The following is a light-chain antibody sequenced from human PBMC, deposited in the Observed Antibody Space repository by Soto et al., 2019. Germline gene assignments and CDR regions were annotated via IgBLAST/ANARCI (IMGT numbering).Light chain of an antibody. V-gene: IGKV3-11*01. CDR3: QQRSAWPLT. J-gene: IGKJ4*01. CDR2: DGS. CDR1: QSIGDY. Sequence: IVLTQSPATLSLSPGEGATLSCRASQSIGDYVAWFQQKPGQAPRLLIYDGSNRAVGIPARFSGSASGTDSTLTISILEPEDFAVYYCQQRSAWPLTFGGGTRVEI.